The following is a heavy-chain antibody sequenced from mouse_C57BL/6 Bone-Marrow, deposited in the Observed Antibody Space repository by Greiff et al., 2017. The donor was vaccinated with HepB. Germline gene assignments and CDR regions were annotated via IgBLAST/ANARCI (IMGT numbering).Heavy chain of an antibody. CDR3: ARSEVTTGDYYAMDY. CDR1: GYTFTDHT. CDR2: IYPRDGST. D-gene: IGHD2-2*01. Sequence: VKLMESDAELVKPGASVKISCKVSGYTFTDHTIHWMKQRPEQGLEWIGYIYPRDGSTKYNEKFKGKATLTADKSSSTAYMQLNSLTSEDSAVYFCARSEVTTGDYYAMDYWGQGTSVTVSS. V-gene: IGHV1-78*01. J-gene: IGHJ4*01.